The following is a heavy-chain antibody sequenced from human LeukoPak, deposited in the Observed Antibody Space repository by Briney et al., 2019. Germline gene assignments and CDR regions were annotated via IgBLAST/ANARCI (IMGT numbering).Heavy chain of an antibody. D-gene: IGHD1-26*01. Sequence: PGGSLRLSCAASGFTFNNYNMNWVRQAPGKALEWVSSITSSGTYIFYADSVKGRFTISRDNAKNSLYLQMNSLRAEDAAVYYCAKRAMWDLYWYFDLWGRGTLVTVSS. J-gene: IGHJ2*01. CDR2: ITSSGTYI. CDR1: GFTFNNYN. CDR3: AKRAMWDLYWYFDL. V-gene: IGHV3-21*04.